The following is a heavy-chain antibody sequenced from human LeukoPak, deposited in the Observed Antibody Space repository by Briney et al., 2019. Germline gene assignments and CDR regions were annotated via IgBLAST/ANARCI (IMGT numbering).Heavy chain of an antibody. V-gene: IGHV1-8*01. Sequence: GASVKVSCKASGYTFTSYDINWVRQATGQGLEWMGWMNPNSGNTGYAQKFQGRVTMTRNTSISTAYTELSSLRSEDTAVYYCARVWATTVTTTPFDYWGQGTLVTVSS. D-gene: IGHD4-17*01. J-gene: IGHJ4*02. CDR1: GYTFTSYD. CDR3: ARVWATTVTTTPFDY. CDR2: MNPNSGNT.